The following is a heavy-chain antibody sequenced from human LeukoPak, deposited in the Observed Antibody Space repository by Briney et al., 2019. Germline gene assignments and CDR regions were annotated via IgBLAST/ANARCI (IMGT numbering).Heavy chain of an antibody. V-gene: IGHV1-8*01. J-gene: IGHJ4*02. CDR2: MNPNSGNT. Sequence: GASVKVSCKASGYTFTSYDINWVRQATGQGLEWMGWMNPNSGNTGYAQKFQGRVTMTRNTSISTAYMELSSVRSEDTAVYYCARCPDRRLGGSWSSYFDYWGQGTLVTVSS. D-gene: IGHD3-10*01. CDR3: ARCPDRRLGGSWSSYFDY. CDR1: GYTFTSYD.